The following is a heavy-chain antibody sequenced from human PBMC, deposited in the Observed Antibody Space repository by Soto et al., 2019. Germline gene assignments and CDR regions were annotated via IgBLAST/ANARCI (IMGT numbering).Heavy chain of an antibody. Sequence: GGSLRLSCTASGFTFSSYAMSWVRQAPGKGLEWVSSISGGGGSTNYADSVKGRLTISRDNSKNTLYLQMNSLRAEDTAVYYCAKIVCTSNCYDYWGQGTLVTVSS. J-gene: IGHJ4*02. CDR2: ISGGGGST. CDR1: GFTFSSYA. V-gene: IGHV3-23*01. CDR3: AKIVCTSNCYDY. D-gene: IGHD2-8*01.